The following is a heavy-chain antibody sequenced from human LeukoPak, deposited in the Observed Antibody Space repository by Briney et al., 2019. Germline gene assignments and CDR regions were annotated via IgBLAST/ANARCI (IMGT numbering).Heavy chain of an antibody. J-gene: IGHJ3*02. Sequence: GGSLRLSCAASGFTFSSYDMHWVRQATGKGLEWVSAIGTAGDTYYPGSVKGRFTISRENAKNSLYLQMNSLRAGDTAVYYCARGGSIMNPDAFDIWGQGTMVTVSS. CDR2: IGTAGDT. V-gene: IGHV3-13*01. CDR1: GFTFSSYD. D-gene: IGHD3-16*01. CDR3: ARGGSIMNPDAFDI.